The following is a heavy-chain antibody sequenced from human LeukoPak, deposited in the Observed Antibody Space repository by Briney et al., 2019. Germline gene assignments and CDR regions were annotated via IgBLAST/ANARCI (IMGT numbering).Heavy chain of an antibody. Sequence: PSETLSLTCAVYGGSFSGYYWSWIRQPPGKGLEWIGEINHSGSTNYNPSLKSRVTISVDTSKNQFSLKLSSVTAADTAVYYCARDNKPTWSFDYWGQGTLVTVSS. D-gene: IGHD1-1*01. CDR2: INHSGST. CDR3: ARDNKPTWSFDY. V-gene: IGHV4-34*01. J-gene: IGHJ4*02. CDR1: GGSFSGYY.